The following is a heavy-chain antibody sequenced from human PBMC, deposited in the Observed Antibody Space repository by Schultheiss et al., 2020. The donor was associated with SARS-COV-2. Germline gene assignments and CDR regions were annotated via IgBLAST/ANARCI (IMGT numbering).Heavy chain of an antibody. CDR3: ARLGITGTSYY. D-gene: IGHD1-7*01. J-gene: IGHJ4*02. CDR2: ISAYNGNT. CDR1: GYTFTSYG. Sequence: ASVKVSCKASGYTFTSYGFSWVRQAPGQGLEWMGWISAYNGNTDYALKFQGRVTMTTDTSTSTAYMELRSLRSDDTAVYYCARLGITGTSYYWGQGTLVTVSS. V-gene: IGHV1-18*01.